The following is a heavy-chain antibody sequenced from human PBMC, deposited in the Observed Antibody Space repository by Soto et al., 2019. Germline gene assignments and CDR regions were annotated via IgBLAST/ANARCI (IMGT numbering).Heavy chain of an antibody. D-gene: IGHD3-10*01. CDR3: ARSRMVRGVIYYYGMDV. CDR2: IYYSGST. Sequence: QVQLQESGPGLVKSSQTLSLTCAVSGGSISSGGNYWSWIRQHPGKGLEWIGYIYYSGSTYYNPYLKSRVTKSVDTSKNHFSLKLNALTAADTAVYYCARSRMVRGVIYYYGMDVWGQGTTVTVSS. J-gene: IGHJ6*02. V-gene: IGHV4-31*11. CDR1: GGSISSGGNY.